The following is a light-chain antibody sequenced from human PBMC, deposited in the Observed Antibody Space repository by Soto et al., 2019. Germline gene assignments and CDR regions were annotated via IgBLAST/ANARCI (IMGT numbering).Light chain of an antibody. CDR3: AAWDDSLNGYV. J-gene: IGLJ1*01. Sequence: QSVLTQPPSASGTPGQRVTISCSGGGSNIGTNAVNWYQQLPGTAPELLIYNNNQRPSGVPDRFSGSKSGTSASLAISGLQSEDEADYYCAAWDDSLNGYVFGTGTKVTVL. V-gene: IGLV1-44*01. CDR1: GSNIGTNA. CDR2: NNN.